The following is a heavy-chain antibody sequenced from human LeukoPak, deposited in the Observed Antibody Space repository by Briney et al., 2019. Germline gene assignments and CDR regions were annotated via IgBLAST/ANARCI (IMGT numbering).Heavy chain of an antibody. D-gene: IGHD5-12*01. CDR2: INQGGSVQ. Sequence: PGXSLRLSCAASGFTFRSYWMSWVRQAPGKGLEWVANINQGGSVQYYMDSVKDGFTISRDDAKNSLYVQMNSLSVEDTAVYYCARVEYSGWNLEYWAQGTLVTVSS. J-gene: IGHJ4*02. CDR3: ARVEYSGWNLEY. CDR1: GFTFRSYW. V-gene: IGHV3-7*01.